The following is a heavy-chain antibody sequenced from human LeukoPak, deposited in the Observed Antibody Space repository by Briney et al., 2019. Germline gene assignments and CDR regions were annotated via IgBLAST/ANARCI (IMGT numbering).Heavy chain of an antibody. D-gene: IGHD3-22*01. J-gene: IGHJ4*02. Sequence: GRSLRLSCAASGFTFSSYGMHWVRQAPGKGLEWVAVIWYDGSNKYYADSVKGRFTISRDNSKNTLYLQMNSLRAEDTAVYYCARNGGGRGYQYYFDHWGQGTLVTVSS. V-gene: IGHV3-33*01. CDR1: GFTFSSYG. CDR2: IWYDGSNK. CDR3: ARNGGGRGYQYYFDH.